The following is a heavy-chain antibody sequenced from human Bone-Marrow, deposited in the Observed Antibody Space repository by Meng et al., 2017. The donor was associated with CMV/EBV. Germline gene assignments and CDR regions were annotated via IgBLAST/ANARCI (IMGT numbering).Heavy chain of an antibody. CDR3: AKDLTAGYSRESYYYYYGMDV. V-gene: IGHV4-39*07. D-gene: IGHD5-18*01. J-gene: IGHJ6*02. Sequence: SETLSLTCTVSGGSISSSSYYWGWIRQPPGKGLEWIGSIYYSGSTYYNPSLKSRVTISVDTSKNQFSLKLSSVTAADTAVYYCAKDLTAGYSRESYYYYYGMDVWGQGTTVTVSS. CDR2: IYYSGST. CDR1: GGSISSSSYY.